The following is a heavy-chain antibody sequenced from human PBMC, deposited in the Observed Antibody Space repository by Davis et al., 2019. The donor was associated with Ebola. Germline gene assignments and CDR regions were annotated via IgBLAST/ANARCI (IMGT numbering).Heavy chain of an antibody. CDR2: ISGSGGST. CDR3: AGPTKWFGDAGP. J-gene: IGHJ5*02. D-gene: IGHD3-10*01. V-gene: IGHV3-23*01. CDR1: GFTFSSYA. Sequence: PGGSLRLSCAASGFTFSSYAMSWVRQAPGKGLEWVSAISGSGGSTYYADSVKGRFTISRDNSKNTLYLQMNSLRAEDTAVYYCAGPTKWFGDAGPWGQGTLVTVSS.